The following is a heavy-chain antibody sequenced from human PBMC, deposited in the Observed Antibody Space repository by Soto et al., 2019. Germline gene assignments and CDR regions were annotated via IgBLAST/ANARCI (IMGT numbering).Heavy chain of an antibody. CDR2: INPNNGGT. Sequence: GASVKVSCKASGYTFTGCYIHWVRQAPGQGLEWMGWINPNNGGTTFAQKFQGRVTMTRDTSIRTAFLELRRLTSDDTATYYRARVPPRPNWFDPWGQGTLVTVSS. CDR3: ARVPPRPNWFDP. J-gene: IGHJ5*02. CDR1: GYTFTGCY. V-gene: IGHV1-2*02.